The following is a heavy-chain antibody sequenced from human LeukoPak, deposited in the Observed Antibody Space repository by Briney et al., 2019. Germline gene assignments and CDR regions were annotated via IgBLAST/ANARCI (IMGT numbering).Heavy chain of an antibody. CDR3: ARGARGYSSGWYGY. D-gene: IGHD6-19*01. Sequence: SETLSLTCAVYGGSFSGYYWSWIRQPPGKGLEWIGEINHSGSTNYNPSLKSRVTISVDTSKNQFSLKLSSVTAADTAVCYCARGARGYSSGWYGYWGQGTLVTVSS. V-gene: IGHV4-34*01. CDR1: GGSFSGYY. CDR2: INHSGST. J-gene: IGHJ4*02.